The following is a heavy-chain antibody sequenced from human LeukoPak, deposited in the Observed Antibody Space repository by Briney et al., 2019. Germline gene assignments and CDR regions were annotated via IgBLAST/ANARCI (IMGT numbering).Heavy chain of an antibody. Sequence: ALVKVSCKASGYTFTSYGISWVRQAPGQGLEWMGWISAYNGNTNYAQKLQGRVTMTTDTSTSTAYMELRSLRSDDTAVYYCARDPGTDYDFWGGYRGYYGMDVWGQGTTVTVSS. V-gene: IGHV1-18*01. J-gene: IGHJ6*02. CDR3: ARDPGTDYDFWGGYRGYYGMDV. D-gene: IGHD3-3*01. CDR1: GYTFTSYG. CDR2: ISAYNGNT.